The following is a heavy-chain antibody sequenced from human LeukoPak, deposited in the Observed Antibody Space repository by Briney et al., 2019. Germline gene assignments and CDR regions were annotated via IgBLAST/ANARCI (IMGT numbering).Heavy chain of an antibody. D-gene: IGHD5-12*01. V-gene: IGHV1-18*04. CDR2: ISAYNGNT. CDR1: GYTFTSYG. J-gene: IGHJ4*03. CDR3: ARVSKWLPFAFYS. Sequence: ASVKVSYKASGYTFTSYGIIWLRQAPGHGLEGMGWISAYNGNTDYPQKLQGRVTMTTATSTSTGYMELTSLRPGDTAVYYGARVSKWLPFAFYSSGHGTLVTVSS.